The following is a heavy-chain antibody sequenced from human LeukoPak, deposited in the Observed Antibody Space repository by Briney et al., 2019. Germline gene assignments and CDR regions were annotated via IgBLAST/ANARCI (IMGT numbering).Heavy chain of an antibody. D-gene: IGHD3-22*01. CDR3: ARSGPNYDSSGYDWFDP. CDR1: GYTFTSYY. Sequence: ASVKVSCKASGYTFTSYYMHWVRQAPGQGLEWMGIINPSGGSTSYAQKFQGRVTMTRDMSTSTVYMELSSLRSEDTAVYYCARSGPNYDSSGYDWFDPWGQGTLVTVSS. CDR2: INPSGGST. V-gene: IGHV1-46*01. J-gene: IGHJ5*02.